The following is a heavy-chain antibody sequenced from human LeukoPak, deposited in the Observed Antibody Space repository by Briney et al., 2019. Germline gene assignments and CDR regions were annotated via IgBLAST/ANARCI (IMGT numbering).Heavy chain of an antibody. J-gene: IGHJ5*02. CDR1: GGSISSHY. CDR2: IYNSGSI. CDR3: ARLVDTAGGWFDP. Sequence: SETLSLTCTVSGGSISSHYWSWIRQPPGKRLEWIGYIYNSGSINYNPSLKSRVTISVDTSKNQFSLKLSSVTAADTAVYYCARLVDTAGGWFDPWGQGTLVTVSS. V-gene: IGHV4-59*08. D-gene: IGHD5-18*01.